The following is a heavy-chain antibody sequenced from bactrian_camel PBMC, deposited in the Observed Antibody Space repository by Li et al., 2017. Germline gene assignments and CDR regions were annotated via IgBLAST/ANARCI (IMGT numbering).Heavy chain of an antibody. CDR2: INNGGELT. D-gene: IGHD2*01. CDR3: ARGRLWFEY. Sequence: HVQLVESGGGLVQPGGSLRLSCAASGFPFVGYGMSWVRQAPGKGLEWVSGINNGGELTWYADSVKGRFTISRDNAKNTLYLQLSSVKSEDTAMYYCARGRLWFEYWGQGTQVTVS. V-gene: IGHV3S1*01. J-gene: IGHJ4*01. CDR1: GFPFVGYG.